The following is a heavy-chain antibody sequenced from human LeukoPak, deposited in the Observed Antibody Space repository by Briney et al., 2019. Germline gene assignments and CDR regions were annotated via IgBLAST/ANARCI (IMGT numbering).Heavy chain of an antibody. Sequence: PSETLSLTCIVSGNSISSDYYWGWIRQPPGKGLEWIGSIYHSGSTYHNPSLKSRVTISVDTSKNQFSLNLSSVTAADTAVYYCARGQYSSGWYGYWGQGTLVTVSS. CDR2: IYHSGST. CDR1: GNSISSDYY. V-gene: IGHV4-38-2*02. J-gene: IGHJ4*02. CDR3: ARGQYSSGWYGY. D-gene: IGHD6-19*01.